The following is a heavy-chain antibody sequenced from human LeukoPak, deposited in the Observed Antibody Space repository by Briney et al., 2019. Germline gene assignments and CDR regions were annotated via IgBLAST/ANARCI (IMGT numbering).Heavy chain of an antibody. Sequence: GGSLRLPCAASGFNFDDYDMSWVRQAPGKGLEWVSGINWNGGSTAYADSVKGRFTISRDSAKHSLYLQMNSLRADDTALYYCAIDQRYSSAWYGRYWGQGTLVTVSS. D-gene: IGHD6-19*01. J-gene: IGHJ4*02. CDR1: GFNFDDYD. CDR2: INWNGGST. CDR3: AIDQRYSSAWYGRY. V-gene: IGHV3-20*04.